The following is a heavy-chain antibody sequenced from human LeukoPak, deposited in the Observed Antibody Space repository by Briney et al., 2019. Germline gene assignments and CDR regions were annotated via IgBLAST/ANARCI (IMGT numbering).Heavy chain of an antibody. CDR1: GGSFSGYY. J-gene: IGHJ6*02. Sequence: SETLSLTCAVYGGSFSGYYWSWIRQPPGKGLEWIGEINHSGSTNYNPSLKSRVTISVDTSKNQFSLKLSSVTAADTAVYYCAREWLHTLGMDVWGQGTTVTVSS. D-gene: IGHD3-22*01. CDR2: INHSGST. V-gene: IGHV4-34*01. CDR3: AREWLHTLGMDV.